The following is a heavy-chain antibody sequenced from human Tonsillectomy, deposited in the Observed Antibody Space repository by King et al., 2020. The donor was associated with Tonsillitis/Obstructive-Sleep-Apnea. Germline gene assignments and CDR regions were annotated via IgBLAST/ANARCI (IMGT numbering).Heavy chain of an antibody. CDR1: GGSFSGYY. J-gene: IGHJ4*02. D-gene: IGHD5-24*01. V-gene: IGHV4-34*01. CDR3: ARGGRDGYNEDFDY. Sequence: QVQLQQWGAGLLKPSETLSLTCAVYGGSFSGYYWSWIRQPPGKGLEWIGEINHSGSTNYNPSLKSRVTISVDTSKNQVSLKLSSVTAADTAVYYCARGGRDGYNEDFDYWGQGTLVTVSS. CDR2: INHSGST.